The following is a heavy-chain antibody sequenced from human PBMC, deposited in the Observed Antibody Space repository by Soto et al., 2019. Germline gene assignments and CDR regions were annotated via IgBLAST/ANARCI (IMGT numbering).Heavy chain of an antibody. D-gene: IGHD3-3*02. V-gene: IGHV1-8*01. Sequence: VASVKVSCKASGYTFTSYDINWVRQATGQGLEWMGWMNPNSGNTGYAQKFQGRVTMTRNTSISTAYMELSSLRSEDTAVYYCALVPSIDDAFDIWGQGTMVTVSS. CDR1: GYTFTSYD. CDR3: ALVPSIDDAFDI. J-gene: IGHJ3*02. CDR2: MNPNSGNT.